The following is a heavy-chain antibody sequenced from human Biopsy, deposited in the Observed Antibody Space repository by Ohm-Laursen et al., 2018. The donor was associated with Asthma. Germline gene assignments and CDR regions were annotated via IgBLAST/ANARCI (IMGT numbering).Heavy chain of an antibody. Sequence: SSVKVSCKVSGYTFISYAIHWVRQAPGQGLEWMGGIIPIFGTANYAQKFQGRVTITADESTSTAYMELSSLRSEDTAVYYCARHPYVDGSDNYYYRGNDYYLGMDVWGQGTTVTVSS. J-gene: IGHJ6*02. D-gene: IGHD3-10*01. CDR1: GYTFISYA. CDR2: IIPIFGTA. V-gene: IGHV1-69*01. CDR3: ARHPYVDGSDNYYYRGNDYYLGMDV.